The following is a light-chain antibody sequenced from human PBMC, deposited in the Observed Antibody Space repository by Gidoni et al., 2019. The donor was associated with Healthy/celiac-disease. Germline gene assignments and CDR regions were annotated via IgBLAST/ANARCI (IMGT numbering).Light chain of an antibody. CDR2: AAS. CDR3: QQSYSTPVT. V-gene: IGKV1-39*01. CDR1: QSISSY. Sequence: DIQMTQSPSSLSASVGDRVTITCRASQSISSYLNWYQQKPGKAPKLLIYAASSLQSGVPSWFSGSGSGTDFTLTISSLQPEDFATYYCQQSYSTPVTFGQGTKLEIK. J-gene: IGKJ2*01.